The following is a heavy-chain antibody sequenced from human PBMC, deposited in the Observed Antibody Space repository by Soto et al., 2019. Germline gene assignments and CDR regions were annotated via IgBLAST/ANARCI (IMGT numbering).Heavy chain of an antibody. J-gene: IGHJ3*02. D-gene: IGHD4-17*01. CDR3: ARDLYGDYFISAGGAFDI. V-gene: IGHV1-18*01. Sequence: QVQLVQSGAEVKKPGASVKVSCKASGYTFTSYGISWVRQAPGQGLEWMGWISAYNGNTNYAQKLQGRVTMTTDTSTSKAYMELRSLRSDDTAVYYCARDLYGDYFISAGGAFDIWGQGTMVTVSS. CDR1: GYTFTSYG. CDR2: ISAYNGNT.